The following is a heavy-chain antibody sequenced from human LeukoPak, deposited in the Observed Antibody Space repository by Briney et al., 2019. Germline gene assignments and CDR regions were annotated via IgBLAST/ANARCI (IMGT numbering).Heavy chain of an antibody. CDR1: GFTVSSNY. CDR2: IYSGGTT. Sequence: GGSLRLSCAASGFTVSSNYMNWVRQAPGQGLEWVSIIYSGGTTYYADSVKGRFTISRDNSKNTLYLQMNSLRAEDTAVYYCARVLWNGDYPRFDYWGQGTLVTVSS. D-gene: IGHD4-17*01. J-gene: IGHJ4*02. V-gene: IGHV3-53*01. CDR3: ARVLWNGDYPRFDY.